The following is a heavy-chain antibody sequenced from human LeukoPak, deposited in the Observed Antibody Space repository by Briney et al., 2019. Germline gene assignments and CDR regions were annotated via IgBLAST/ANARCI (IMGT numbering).Heavy chain of an antibody. Sequence: ASVKVSCKASGYTFTSYGISWVRQAPGQGLEWMGWISAYNGNTNYAQKLQGRVTMTTDASMSTAYMELRSLRSDDTAVYYCARGGYYDYVWGSYRHNDYWGQGTLVTVSS. CDR1: GYTFTSYG. D-gene: IGHD3-16*02. J-gene: IGHJ4*02. V-gene: IGHV1-18*01. CDR2: ISAYNGNT. CDR3: ARGGYYDYVWGSYRHNDY.